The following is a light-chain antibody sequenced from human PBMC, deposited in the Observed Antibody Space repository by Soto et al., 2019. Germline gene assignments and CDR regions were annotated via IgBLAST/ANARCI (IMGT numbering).Light chain of an antibody. Sequence: QSALTQPASVSGSPGQSITISCTGTSSDVGAYNYVSWYQQHPGKAPQLMIYEVSNRPSGVSNRFSGSKSGNTASLTISGLQAEDEAAYYCSSYTTSSNLCVFGTGTKVTVL. CDR1: SSDVGAYNY. CDR3: SSYTTSSNLCV. CDR2: EVS. J-gene: IGLJ1*01. V-gene: IGLV2-14*01.